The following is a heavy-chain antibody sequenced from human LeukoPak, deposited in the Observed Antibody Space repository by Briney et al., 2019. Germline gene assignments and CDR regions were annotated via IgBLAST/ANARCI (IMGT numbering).Heavy chain of an antibody. CDR1: GFHFRDYY. CDR3: ARGDYGDYDYYYYGMDV. CDR2: IWYDGSNK. J-gene: IGHJ6*02. D-gene: IGHD4-17*01. V-gene: IGHV3-33*01. Sequence: PGGSLRLSCAASGFHFRDYYMTWIRQAPGKGLEWVAVIWYDGSNKYYADSVKGRFTISRDNSKNTLYLQMNSLRAEDTAVYYCARGDYGDYDYYYYGMDVWGQGTTVTVSS.